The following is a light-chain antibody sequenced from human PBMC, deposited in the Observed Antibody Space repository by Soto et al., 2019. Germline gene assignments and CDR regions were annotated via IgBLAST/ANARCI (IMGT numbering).Light chain of an antibody. CDR3: SSYAGSNKFV. V-gene: IGLV1-44*01. CDR1: SSNIGSNT. CDR2: NNN. Sequence: QSVLTQPRSASGTPGQRVTISCSGSSSNIGSNTVNWYQQLPGTAPELLISNNNQRPSGVPDRFSGSKSGTSASLAISGLQSEDEADYYCSSYAGSNKFVFGTGTKLTVL. J-gene: IGLJ1*01.